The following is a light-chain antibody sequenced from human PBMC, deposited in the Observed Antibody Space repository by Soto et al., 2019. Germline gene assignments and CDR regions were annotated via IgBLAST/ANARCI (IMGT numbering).Light chain of an antibody. Sequence: IQRTQSPSTLSSSVGDRLTITCRASQRMTSWLAWHQQKPGKAPKVLIYDASSLESGVPSRFSGSGSGTDLTLTISSLQTEDFANYYCQQSYSTPPGTFGQGTKVDIK. CDR3: QQSYSTPPGT. CDR1: QRMTSW. V-gene: IGKV1-5*01. CDR2: DAS. J-gene: IGKJ1*01.